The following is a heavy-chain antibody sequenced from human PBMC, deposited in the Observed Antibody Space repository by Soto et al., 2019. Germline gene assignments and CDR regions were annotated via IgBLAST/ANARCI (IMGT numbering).Heavy chain of an antibody. CDR2: ISWDGGST. CDR3: AKDSHYDSLTGAIDY. J-gene: IGHJ4*02. Sequence: EVQLVESGGVVVQPGGSLRLSCAASGFTFDDYTMHWVRQAPGKGLEWVSLISWDGGSTYYADSVKGRFTISRDNSKNSLYLQMNSLRTEDTALYYCAKDSHYDSLTGAIDYWGQGTLVTVSS. CDR1: GFTFDDYT. D-gene: IGHD3-9*01. V-gene: IGHV3-43*01.